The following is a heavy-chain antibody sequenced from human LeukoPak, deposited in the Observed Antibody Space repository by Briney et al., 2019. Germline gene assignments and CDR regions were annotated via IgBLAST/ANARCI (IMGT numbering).Heavy chain of an antibody. V-gene: IGHV1-8*01. Sequence: ASVKVSXKASGYTFTSYDINWVRQATGQGLEWMGRMNPNSGNTGYAQKFQGRVTMTRNTSISTAYMELSSLRSEDTAVYYCARRDAVTTEDYWGQGTLVTVSS. D-gene: IGHD4-17*01. CDR1: GYTFTSYD. CDR2: MNPNSGNT. CDR3: ARRDAVTTEDY. J-gene: IGHJ4*02.